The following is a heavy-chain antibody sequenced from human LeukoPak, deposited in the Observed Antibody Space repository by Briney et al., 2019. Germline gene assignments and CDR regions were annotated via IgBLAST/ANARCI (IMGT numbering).Heavy chain of an antibody. Sequence: GGSLRLSYAASGFTFSSYWMSWVRQAPGKGLEWVANIKQDGSEKYYVDSVKGRFTISRDNAKNSLYLQMNSLRAEDTAVYYCARETAYYYDSSGYLDYWGQGTLVTVSS. CDR3: ARETAYYYDSSGYLDY. V-gene: IGHV3-7*01. J-gene: IGHJ4*02. CDR1: GFTFSSYW. D-gene: IGHD3-22*01. CDR2: IKQDGSEK.